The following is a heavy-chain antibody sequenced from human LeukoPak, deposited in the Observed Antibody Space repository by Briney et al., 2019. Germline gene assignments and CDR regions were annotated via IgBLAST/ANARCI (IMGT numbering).Heavy chain of an antibody. V-gene: IGHV3-48*04. J-gene: IGHJ4*02. CDR1: GFTFNTYS. D-gene: IGHD1-20*01. Sequence: GGSLRLSCVASGFTFNTYSMNWVRQTPGRGLEWVSYISTTSATIYYADSVKGRFTISRDNAKNSLYLQMNSLRAEDTAVYYCARRRYNWNAIDYWGQGTLVTVSS. CDR3: ARRRYNWNAIDY. CDR2: ISTTSATI.